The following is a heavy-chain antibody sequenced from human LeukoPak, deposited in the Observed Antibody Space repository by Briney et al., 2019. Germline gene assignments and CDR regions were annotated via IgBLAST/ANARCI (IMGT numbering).Heavy chain of an antibody. CDR2: IYSGGST. V-gene: IGHV3-53*01. CDR3: ARDGYSVYDPLAY. D-gene: IGHD5/OR15-5a*01. CDR1: GFTVSSNY. J-gene: IGHJ4*02. Sequence: GGSLRLSCAASGFTVSSNYMSWVRQAPGKGLEWVSVIYSGGSTYYADSVKGRFTISRDNSKNTLYLQMNSLRAEDTAVYYCARDGYSVYDPLAYWGQGTLVTVSS.